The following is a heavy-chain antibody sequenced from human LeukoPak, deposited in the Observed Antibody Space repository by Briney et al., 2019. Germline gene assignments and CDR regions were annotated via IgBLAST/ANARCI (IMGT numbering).Heavy chain of an antibody. CDR3: ARDLDWLLFDY. J-gene: IGHJ4*02. Sequence: GGSLRLSCAASGFTFSTYWMHWVRQAPGKGLVWVARVSREGSRTTYADSVKGRFTISRDNDRNTLHLQMNSLRVEDTAVYYCARDLDWLLFDYWGQGTLATVSS. V-gene: IGHV3-74*03. D-gene: IGHD3-9*01. CDR2: VSREGSRT. CDR1: GFTFSTYW.